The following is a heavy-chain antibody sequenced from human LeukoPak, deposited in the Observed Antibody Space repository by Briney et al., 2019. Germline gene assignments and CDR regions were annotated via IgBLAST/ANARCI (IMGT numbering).Heavy chain of an antibody. CDR1: SGAIISYY. Sequence: SETLSLTCSVSSGAIISYYWSWIRRPAGKAPVWIESIYPTGNTDYNPSLKTRVTMSTDLSKKQISLRLRSVTAADTAVYYCARLKFYDSTGYSPGYYMDVWGKGTAVTVSS. CDR2: IYPTGNT. J-gene: IGHJ6*03. D-gene: IGHD3-22*01. V-gene: IGHV4-4*07. CDR3: ARLKFYDSTGYSPGYYMDV.